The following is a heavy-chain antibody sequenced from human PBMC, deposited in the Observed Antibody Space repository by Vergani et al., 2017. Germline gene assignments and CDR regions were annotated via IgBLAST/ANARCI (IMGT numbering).Heavy chain of an antibody. CDR3: VKDNEYDADGPFDL. J-gene: IGHJ2*01. Sequence: VEAGGGLVQPGGSLRLSCTASGFTFQAFAFHWVRQVSGRGLELVSVIDRNYGVKNGNSFEGRFSISRDNAKKAVFLQMNNLRHEDTALYFCVKDNEYDADGPFDLWGRGTLVTVSS. V-gene: IGHV3-9*01. CDR2: IDRNYGVK. D-gene: IGHD1-1*01. CDR1: GFTFQAFA.